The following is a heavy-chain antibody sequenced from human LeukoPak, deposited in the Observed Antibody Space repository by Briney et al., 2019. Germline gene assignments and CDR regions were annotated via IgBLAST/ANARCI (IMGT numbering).Heavy chain of an antibody. CDR3: ARVGGYCSGGSCVGSYYYYYYMDV. D-gene: IGHD2-15*01. CDR2: NYSGGST. CDR1: GFTVSSNY. J-gene: IGHJ6*03. V-gene: IGHV3-66*01. Sequence: GGSLRLSCAASGFTVSSNYMSWGRQAPGKGLEWVSVNYSGGSTYYAASVKGRFTISRDNSKNTLYLQMNSLRAEDTAVYYCARVGGYCSGGSCVGSYYYYYYMDVWGKGTTVTVSS.